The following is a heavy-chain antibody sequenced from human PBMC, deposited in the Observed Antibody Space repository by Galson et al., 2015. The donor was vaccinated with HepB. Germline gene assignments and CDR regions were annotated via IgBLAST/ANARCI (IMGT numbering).Heavy chain of an antibody. V-gene: IGHV3-30*18. CDR1: GFTFSSYG. CDR3: AKDERYYDFWSGYYGSEYFQH. Sequence: SLRLSCAASGFTFSSYGMHWVRQAPGKGLEWVAVISYDGSNKYYADSVKGRFTISRDNPKNTLYLQMNSLRAEDTAVYYCAKDERYYDFWSGYYGSEYFQHWGQGTLVTVSS. CDR2: ISYDGSNK. D-gene: IGHD3-3*01. J-gene: IGHJ1*01.